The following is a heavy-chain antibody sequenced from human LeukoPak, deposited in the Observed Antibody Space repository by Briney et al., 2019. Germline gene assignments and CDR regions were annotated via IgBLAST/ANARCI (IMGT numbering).Heavy chain of an antibody. J-gene: IGHJ4*02. CDR1: GFSFSNDA. Sequence: PGGSLRLSCVASGFSFSNDAMGWVRQATGKGVEWVATVNEGGGRTYYADSVQGRFTMSRDNSRNTLYLQMNSLRVEDTAIYYCAKEGRPNSGGGFYDYWGQGTRVTVSS. D-gene: IGHD5-12*01. V-gene: IGHV3-23*01. CDR2: VNEGGGRT. CDR3: AKEGRPNSGGGFYDY.